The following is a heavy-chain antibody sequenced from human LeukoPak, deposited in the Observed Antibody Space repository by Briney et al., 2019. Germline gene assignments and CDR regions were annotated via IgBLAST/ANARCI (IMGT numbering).Heavy chain of an antibody. CDR1: GGSFSGYY. CDR3: ARPHILTGYYIGLGDY. J-gene: IGHJ4*02. D-gene: IGHD3-9*01. CDR2: INHSGST. Sequence: NPSETLSLTCAVYGGSFSGYYWSWIRQPPGKGLEWIGEINHSGSTNYNPSLKSRVTISVDTSKNQFSLKLSSVTAADTAVYYCARPHILTGYYIGLGDYWGQGTLVTVSS. V-gene: IGHV4-34*01.